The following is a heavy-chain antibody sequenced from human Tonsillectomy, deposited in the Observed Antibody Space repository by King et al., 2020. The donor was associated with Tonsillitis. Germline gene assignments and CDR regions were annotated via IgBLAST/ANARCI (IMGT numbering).Heavy chain of an antibody. CDR3: APLALGGDDSPYRFGRH. Sequence: QLVQSGAVVKKPGASLTVSCKTSGYTFTGHYLYWVRQAPGQGLEWMGWINPDSADTTYMQKFQGRISLTRATSVSTAYLGLYNLRPDATAVYYCAPLALGGDDSPYRFGRHWGQGTPVTVSS. D-gene: IGHD3-22*01. V-gene: IGHV1-2*02. J-gene: IGHJ1*01. CDR2: INPDSADT. CDR1: GYTFTGHY.